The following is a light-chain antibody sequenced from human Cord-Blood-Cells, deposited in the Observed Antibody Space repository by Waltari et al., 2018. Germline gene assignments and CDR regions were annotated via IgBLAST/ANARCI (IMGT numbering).Light chain of an antibody. CDR2: DAS. Sequence: DIQMTQSPSTLSAPVGDRVTTTCRASQSISSWLAWYQQKPGKAPKLLIYDASSLESGVPSRFSGSGSGTEFTLTISSLQPDDFATYYCQQYNSYSYTFGQGTKLEIK. CDR1: QSISSW. V-gene: IGKV1-5*01. CDR3: QQYNSYSYT. J-gene: IGKJ2*01.